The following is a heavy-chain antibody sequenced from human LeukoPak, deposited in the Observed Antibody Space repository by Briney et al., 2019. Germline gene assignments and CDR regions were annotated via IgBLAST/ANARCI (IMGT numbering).Heavy chain of an antibody. Sequence: PGRSLRLSCAASGFTFSSYGMHWVRQAPGKGLEWVAVISYDGSNKYYADSVKGRFTISRDNSKNTLYLQINSLRAEDTAVYYCAKPGSMTTVTHFDYWGQGTLVTVSS. J-gene: IGHJ4*02. CDR1: GFTFSSYG. V-gene: IGHV3-30*18. D-gene: IGHD4-17*01. CDR2: ISYDGSNK. CDR3: AKPGSMTTVTHFDY.